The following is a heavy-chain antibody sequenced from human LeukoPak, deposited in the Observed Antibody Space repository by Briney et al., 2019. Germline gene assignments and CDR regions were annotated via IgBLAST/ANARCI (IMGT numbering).Heavy chain of an antibody. CDR3: ARERDTAMVYFDY. D-gene: IGHD5-18*01. Sequence: GGSLRLSCAASGFTVSSNYMSWVRQAPGKGLEWVSVIYSGGSTYYADSVKGRFTISRDNSKNTLYLQMNSLRAEDTAVYYCARERDTAMVYFDYWGQGTLVTASS. CDR2: IYSGGST. J-gene: IGHJ4*02. CDR1: GFTVSSNY. V-gene: IGHV3-66*01.